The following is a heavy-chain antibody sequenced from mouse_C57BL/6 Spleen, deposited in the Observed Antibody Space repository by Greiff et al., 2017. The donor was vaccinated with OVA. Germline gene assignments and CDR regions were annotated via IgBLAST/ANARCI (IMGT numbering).Heavy chain of an antibody. D-gene: IGHD1-1*01. J-gene: IGHJ3*01. CDR3: ARHEDRYYGSSYSWFAY. V-gene: IGHV1-62-2*01. CDR1: GYTFTEYT. Sequence: QVQLQQSGAELVKPGASVKLSCKASGYTFTEYTIHWVKQRSGQGLEWIGWFYPGSGSIKYNEKFKDKATLTADKSSSTVYMELSRLTSEDSAVYFCARHEDRYYGSSYSWFAYWGQGTLVTVSA. CDR2: FYPGSGSI.